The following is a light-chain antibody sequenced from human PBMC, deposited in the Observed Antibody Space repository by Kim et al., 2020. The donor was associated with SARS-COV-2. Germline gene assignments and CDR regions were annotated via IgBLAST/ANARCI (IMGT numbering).Light chain of an antibody. Sequence: EVVLTQSPATLSLSPGERATLSCRASQTVNSRYLAWYQQTPGQATRLLIYGASTRAAGIPDRFSGSGSGTDFTLTISRLEPEDFAVYYCQQYGSSPWTSGHGTKVDIK. CDR2: GAS. CDR3: QQYGSSPWT. CDR1: QTVNSRY. J-gene: IGKJ1*01. V-gene: IGKV3-20*01.